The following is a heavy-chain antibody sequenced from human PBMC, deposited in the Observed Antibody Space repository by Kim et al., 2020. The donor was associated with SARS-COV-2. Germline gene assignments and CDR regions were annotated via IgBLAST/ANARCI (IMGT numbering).Heavy chain of an antibody. CDR3: AKDRGDRTYYFDY. V-gene: IGHV3-30*18. D-gene: IGHD1-1*01. Sequence: GGSLRLSCAASGFTFSSYGMHWVRQAPGKGLEWVAVISYDGSNKYYADSVKGRFTISRDNSKNTLYLQMNSLRAEDTAVYYCAKDRGDRTYYFDYWGQGTLVTVSS. J-gene: IGHJ4*02. CDR1: GFTFSSYG. CDR2: ISYDGSNK.